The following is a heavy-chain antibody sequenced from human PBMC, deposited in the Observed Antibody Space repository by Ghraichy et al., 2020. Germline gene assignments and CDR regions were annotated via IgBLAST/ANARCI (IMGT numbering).Heavy chain of an antibody. Sequence: SQTLSLTCTVSGGSISSYYWSWIRQPPGKGLEWIGYIYYSGSTNYNPSLKSRVTISVDTSKNQFSLKLSSVTAADTAVYYCARDDSRGRLSYWGQGTLVTVSS. CDR3: ARDDSRGRLSY. D-gene: IGHD3-22*01. V-gene: IGHV4-59*01. CDR1: GGSISSYY. CDR2: IYYSGST. J-gene: IGHJ4*02.